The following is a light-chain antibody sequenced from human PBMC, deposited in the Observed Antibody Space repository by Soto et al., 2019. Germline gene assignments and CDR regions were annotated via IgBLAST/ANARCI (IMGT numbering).Light chain of an antibody. V-gene: IGLV2-18*02. Sequence: QSALTQPPSVSGSPGQSVTISCTGTSSDVGSYNRVSWYQQPPGTAPKLVIYEVSNRPSGVPDRFSGSKSGNTASLAISGLQAGDEADYYCLSYTSSNSYVFGTGTKVTVL. CDR1: SSDVGSYNR. CDR2: EVS. CDR3: LSYTSSNSYV. J-gene: IGLJ1*01.